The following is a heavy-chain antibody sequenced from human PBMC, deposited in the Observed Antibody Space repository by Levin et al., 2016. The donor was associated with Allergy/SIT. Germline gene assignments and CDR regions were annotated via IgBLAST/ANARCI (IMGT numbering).Heavy chain of an antibody. CDR2: IDALSGNT. V-gene: IGHV3-23*01. J-gene: IGHJ4*02. CDR3: VKGYSGSYLAGFHY. CDR1: GFSFRNFA. D-gene: IGHD1-26*01. Sequence: GESLKISCTTSGFSFRNFAMSWVRQAPGKGVEWVSGIDALSGNTHYAESVKGRFTISRDNSKNTLYLQMNSLRAEDTAIYSCVKGYSGSYLAGFHYWGQGTLVTVSS.